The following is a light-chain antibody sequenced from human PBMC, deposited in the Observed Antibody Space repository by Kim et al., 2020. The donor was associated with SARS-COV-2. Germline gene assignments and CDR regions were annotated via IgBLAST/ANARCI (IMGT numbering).Light chain of an antibody. CDR1: SSDVGGAYNY. CDR3: SSHTSTRTFA. J-gene: IGLJ1*01. CDR2: DVT. V-gene: IGLV2-14*03. Sequence: SITISCTGTSSDVGGAYNYVSWYLQHPGKAPKIMIFDVTKRPSGVSNRFSGSKSGNTAYLTISGLQAEDEGDYYCSSHTSTRTFAFGSGTKVTV.